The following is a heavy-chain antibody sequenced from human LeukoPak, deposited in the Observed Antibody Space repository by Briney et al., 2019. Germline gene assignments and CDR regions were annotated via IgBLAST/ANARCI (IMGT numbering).Heavy chain of an antibody. CDR3: AKVPYYDILTGYYDY. CDR1: GFTFSTYA. CDR2: ISGSSDTT. J-gene: IGHJ4*02. D-gene: IGHD3-9*01. Sequence: PGGSLRLSCAASGFTFSTYAMSWVRQAPGRGLEWVSAISGSSDTTYYADSVKGRFTISRDNSKNTLYLQMNSLRAEDTAVYYCAKVPYYDILTGYYDYWGQGTLVTVSS. V-gene: IGHV3-23*01.